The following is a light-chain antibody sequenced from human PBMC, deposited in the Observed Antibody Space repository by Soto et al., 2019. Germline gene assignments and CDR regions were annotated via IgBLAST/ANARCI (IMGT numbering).Light chain of an antibody. Sequence: QSVLTQPPSESGTPGQRVTISWSGSRSNIGSNTVNWSQQLPGTAPKFLIYSNNQRPSGVPKRFSGSKSGASASLAISGLQSEDEVDYYCATWDDSLNGHVVFGGGTKLTVL. CDR3: ATWDDSLNGHVV. J-gene: IGLJ2*01. CDR2: SNN. CDR1: RSNIGSNT. V-gene: IGLV1-44*01.